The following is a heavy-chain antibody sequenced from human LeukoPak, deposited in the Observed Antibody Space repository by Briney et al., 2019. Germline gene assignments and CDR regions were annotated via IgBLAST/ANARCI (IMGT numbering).Heavy chain of an antibody. CDR3: ARETKYYYDSSGYQGPLYYYYGMDV. CDR2: IYSGGST. CDR1: GFTVSSNY. Sequence: GGSLRLSCAASGFTVSSNYMSWVRQAPGKGLEWVSVIYSGGSTYYADSVKGRFNISRDNSKNTLYLQMNSLRAEDTAVYYCARETKYYYDSSGYQGPLYYYYGMDVWGQGTTVTVSS. J-gene: IGHJ6*02. D-gene: IGHD3-22*01. V-gene: IGHV3-66*01.